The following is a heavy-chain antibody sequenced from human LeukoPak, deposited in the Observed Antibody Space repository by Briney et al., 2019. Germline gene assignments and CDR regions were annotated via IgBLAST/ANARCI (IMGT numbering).Heavy chain of an antibody. Sequence: GGSLRLSCAASGFTFSNYAMHWVRQAPGKGLEYVSAISSNGGSTYYANSVKGRFTISRDNSKNTLHLQMGSLRAEDMAVYYCARSLTMVTGFDYWGQGTLVTVPS. V-gene: IGHV3-64*01. CDR1: GFTFSNYA. J-gene: IGHJ4*02. CDR2: ISSNGGST. CDR3: ARSLTMVTGFDY. D-gene: IGHD3-10*01.